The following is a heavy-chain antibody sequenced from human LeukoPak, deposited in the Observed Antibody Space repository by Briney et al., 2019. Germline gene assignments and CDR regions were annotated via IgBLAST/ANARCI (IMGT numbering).Heavy chain of an antibody. CDR2: ISGSGGST. D-gene: IGHD4-17*01. J-gene: IGHJ4*02. CDR1: GFTFSGYA. V-gene: IGHV3-23*01. Sequence: PGGSLRLSCAASGFTFSGYAMSWVRQAPGKGLEWVSAISGSGGSTYYADSVKGRFTISRDNSKNTLYLQMNSLRAEDTAVYYCAKGPTTVTTYSYYFDYWGQGTLVTVSS. CDR3: AKGPTTVTTYSYYFDY.